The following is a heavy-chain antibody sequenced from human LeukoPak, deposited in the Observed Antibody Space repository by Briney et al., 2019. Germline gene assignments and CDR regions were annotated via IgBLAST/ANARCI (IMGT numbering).Heavy chain of an antibody. CDR3: ARDAATYYDILTGSNWFDP. CDR1: GGSISSYY. J-gene: IGHJ5*02. D-gene: IGHD3-9*01. Sequence: PSETLSLTCTVSGGSISSYYWSWIRQPPGKGLEWIGYIYYSGCTNYNPSLKSRVTISVDTSKNQFSLKLSSVTAADTAVYYCARDAATYYDILTGSNWFDPWGQGTLVTVSS. CDR2: IYYSGCT. V-gene: IGHV4-59*01.